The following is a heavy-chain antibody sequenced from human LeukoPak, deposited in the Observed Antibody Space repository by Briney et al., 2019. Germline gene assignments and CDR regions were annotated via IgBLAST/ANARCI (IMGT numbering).Heavy chain of an antibody. Sequence: SETLSLTCAVYGGSFSDYYWSWIRQPPGKGLEWIGYIYYSGTTTYNPSLKSRVTMSVDTSKNQFSLRLSSVTAADTAVYYCARMGSSGWYEYFDYWGQGILVTVSS. CDR1: GGSFSDYY. CDR2: IYYSGTT. J-gene: IGHJ4*02. D-gene: IGHD6-19*01. CDR3: ARMGSSGWYEYFDY. V-gene: IGHV4-59*12.